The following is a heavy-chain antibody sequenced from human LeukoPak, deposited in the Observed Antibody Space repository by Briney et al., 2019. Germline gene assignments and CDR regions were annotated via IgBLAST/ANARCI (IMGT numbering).Heavy chain of an antibody. Sequence: ASVKVSCKVSGYTLTELSMHWVRQAPGKGLEWMGGFDPEDGETIYAQKFQGRVTMTEDTSTDTAYMELSSLRSEDTALYYCATELGYSSGWYEVGYWGQGTLVTVSS. V-gene: IGHV1-24*01. J-gene: IGHJ4*02. CDR2: FDPEDGET. D-gene: IGHD6-19*01. CDR3: ATELGYSSGWYEVGY. CDR1: GYTLTELS.